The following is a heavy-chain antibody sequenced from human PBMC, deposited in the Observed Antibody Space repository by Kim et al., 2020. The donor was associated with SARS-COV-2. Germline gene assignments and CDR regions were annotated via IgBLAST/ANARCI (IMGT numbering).Heavy chain of an antibody. J-gene: IGHJ4*02. Sequence: YNPSLNGRVTISVDTSKNPFSLKLSSVTAADTAVYYCARPRYNWNYFFDYWGQGTLVTVSS. CDR3: ARPRYNWNYFFDY. V-gene: IGHV4-39*01. D-gene: IGHD1-7*01.